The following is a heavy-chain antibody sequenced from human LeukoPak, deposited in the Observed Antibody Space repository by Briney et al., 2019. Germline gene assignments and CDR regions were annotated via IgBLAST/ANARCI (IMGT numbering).Heavy chain of an antibody. Sequence: ASVKVSCKASGYTFTSYYMHWVRQAPGQGLEWMGIINPSGGSTSYAQKFQGRVTMTTDTSTSTAYMELRSLRSDDTAVYYCARDWGYYDSSGYLDHWGQGTLVTVSS. D-gene: IGHD3-22*01. J-gene: IGHJ4*02. CDR1: GYTFTSYY. CDR3: ARDWGYYDSSGYLDH. V-gene: IGHV1-46*01. CDR2: INPSGGST.